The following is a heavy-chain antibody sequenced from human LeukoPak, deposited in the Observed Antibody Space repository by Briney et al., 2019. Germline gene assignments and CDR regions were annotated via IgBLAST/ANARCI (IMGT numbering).Heavy chain of an antibody. V-gene: IGHV4-34*01. CDR2: INHSGST. J-gene: IGHJ4*02. CDR3: ASYGDYVAAIDY. CDR1: GGSFSGYY. Sequence: SETLSLTCAVYGGSFSGYYWSWIRQPPGKGLEWIGEINHSGSTYYNPSLKSRVTISVDTSKNQFSLKLSSVTAADTAVYYCASYGDYVAAIDYWGQGTLVTVSS. D-gene: IGHD4-17*01.